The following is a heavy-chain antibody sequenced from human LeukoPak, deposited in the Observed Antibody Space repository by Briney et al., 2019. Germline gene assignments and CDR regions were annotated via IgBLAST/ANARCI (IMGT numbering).Heavy chain of an antibody. J-gene: IGHJ6*03. V-gene: IGHV1-69*05. Sequence: LVKVSCKASGGTFSSYAISWVRQAPGQGLEWMGGIIPIFGTANYAQKFQGRVTITTDESTSTAYMELSSLRSEDTAVYYCARDERITGSPGKYYYYYYYMDVWGKGTTVTVSS. CDR1: GGTFSSYA. CDR2: IIPIFGTA. D-gene: IGHD1-20*01. CDR3: ARDERITGSPGKYYYYYYYMDV.